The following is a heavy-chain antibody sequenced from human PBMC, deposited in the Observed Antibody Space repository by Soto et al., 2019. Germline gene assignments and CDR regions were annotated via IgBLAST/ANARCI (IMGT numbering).Heavy chain of an antibody. CDR2: IKSKTDGGTT. J-gene: IGHJ4*02. CDR1: GFTFTNAW. V-gene: IGHV3-15*01. CDR3: AKSLRGIIIDFDY. Sequence: GGSLRLSCAASGFTFTNAWITWVRQAPGKGLEWVGRIKSKTDGGTTDYAAPVKGRFTISRDDSKNTLFLQMNSLKTEDTAVYYCAKSLRGIIIDFDYWGQGTLVTVSS. D-gene: IGHD3-10*01.